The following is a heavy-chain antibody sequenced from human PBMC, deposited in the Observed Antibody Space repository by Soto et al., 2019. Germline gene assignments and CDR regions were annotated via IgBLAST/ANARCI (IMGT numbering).Heavy chain of an antibody. CDR2: ISSNSAYI. CDR1: GFTFRSFT. J-gene: IGHJ5*02. CDR3: TRDASRDSSARGWFDP. Sequence: GGSLRLSCAASGFTFRSFTMKWVRQAPGKGLEWVSTISSNSAYIYYTDALRGRFTISRDNAKNSLHLQMNSLRAEDTAVYYCTRDASRDSSARGWFDPWGPGTLVTVSS. D-gene: IGHD6-13*01. V-gene: IGHV3-21*01.